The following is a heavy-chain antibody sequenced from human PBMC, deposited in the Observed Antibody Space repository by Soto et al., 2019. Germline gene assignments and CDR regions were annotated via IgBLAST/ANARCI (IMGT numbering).Heavy chain of an antibody. CDR3: ARHTFYDSSGHYYLGVTDYGMDV. J-gene: IGHJ6*02. Sequence: SETLSLTCTVSGGSIGTYYWSWIRQPPGKGLEWIGYIYYSGSTNYNPSLKRRVSMSVDTSKNQFSLKLSSVTAADTAVYYCARHTFYDSSGHYYLGVTDYGMDVWGQGTTVTVSS. V-gene: IGHV4-59*08. D-gene: IGHD3-22*01. CDR2: IYYSGST. CDR1: GGSIGTYY.